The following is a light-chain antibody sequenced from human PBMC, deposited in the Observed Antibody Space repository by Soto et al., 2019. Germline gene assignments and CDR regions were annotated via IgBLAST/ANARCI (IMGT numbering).Light chain of an antibody. CDR3: HQYKVYPYC. Sequence: DIQMTQSPSPLSASIGDRVTLTCRASPSLTGRLAWYQQKPGRPPKLLIYDVSILESGVPSRCSGSESGTDFTLTISSLRPDDFATFYGHQYKVYPYCFGQGTRLDI. J-gene: IGKJ2*03. V-gene: IGKV1-5*01. CDR1: PSLTGR. CDR2: DVS.